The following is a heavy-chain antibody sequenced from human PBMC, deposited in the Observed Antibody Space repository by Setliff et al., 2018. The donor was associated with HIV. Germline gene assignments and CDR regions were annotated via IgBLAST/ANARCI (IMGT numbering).Heavy chain of an antibody. CDR2: IYYSGST. J-gene: IGHJ4*02. Sequence: SETLSLTCTVSGGSISSGFYYWNWIRQHPGKGLEWIGYIYYSGSTYYNPSLKSRVTISVDTSKNQFSLKLSSVTAADTAVYYCARSLVPYYYDSSGYFDYWGQGTLVTVSS. CDR1: GGSISSGFYY. D-gene: IGHD3-22*01. CDR3: ARSLVPYYYDSSGYFDY. V-gene: IGHV4-31*03.